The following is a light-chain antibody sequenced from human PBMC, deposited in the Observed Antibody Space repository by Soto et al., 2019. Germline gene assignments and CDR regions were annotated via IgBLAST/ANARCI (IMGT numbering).Light chain of an antibody. CDR3: LLYLGGGIWV. Sequence: QSALTQPPSASGSPGQSVTISCTGSSSDVGGYEYVSWYQQHPGKAPKLIIYEVIKRPSGVPDRFSGSILGDKAALTITGAQADDDSYYYCLLYLGGGIWVFGGGTKLTVL. V-gene: IGLV2-8*01. CDR2: EVI. CDR1: SSDVGGYEY. J-gene: IGLJ3*02.